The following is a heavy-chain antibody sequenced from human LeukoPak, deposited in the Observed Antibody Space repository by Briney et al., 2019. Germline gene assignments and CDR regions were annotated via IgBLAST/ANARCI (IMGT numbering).Heavy chain of an antibody. CDR2: ISAYNGNT. CDR1: GYTFTSYV. J-gene: IGHJ5*02. Sequence: GASVKVSCKASGYTFTSYVISWVRQAPGQGLEWVGWISAYNGNTNYAQKLQGRVTMTTDTSTSTAYMELRSLRSDDTAVYYCARAPETPGRYSYGDNWFDPWGQGTLVTVSS. CDR3: ARAPETPGRYSYGDNWFDP. V-gene: IGHV1-18*01. D-gene: IGHD5-18*01.